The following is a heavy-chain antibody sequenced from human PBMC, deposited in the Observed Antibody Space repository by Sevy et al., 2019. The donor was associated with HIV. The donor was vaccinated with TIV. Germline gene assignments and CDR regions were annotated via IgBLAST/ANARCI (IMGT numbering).Heavy chain of an antibody. CDR3: TRWKAAQSIFDY. J-gene: IGHJ4*02. V-gene: IGHV3-49*04. Sequence: GGSLRLSCTASRFTFGDYCMSWVRQAPGKGLEWVAFLKSKVYGGTVDHAASVKGRFIISRDDSKSIAYLQMNDLKTEDTGVYYCTRWKAAQSIFDYWGQGALVTVSS. CDR1: RFTFGDYC. CDR2: LKSKVYGGTV. D-gene: IGHD6-13*01.